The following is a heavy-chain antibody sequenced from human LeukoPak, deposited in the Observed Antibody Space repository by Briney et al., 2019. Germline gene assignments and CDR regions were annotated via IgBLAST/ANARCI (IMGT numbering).Heavy chain of an antibody. J-gene: IGHJ6*03. CDR3: ARGQDFWSGPRMDV. D-gene: IGHD3-3*01. Sequence: SETLSLTCTVSGGSISSSSYYWGWIRQPPGKGLEWIGSIYYSGSTYYNPSLKSRVTISVDTSKNQFSLKLSSVTAADTAVYYCARGQDFWSGPRMDVWGKGTTVTVSS. V-gene: IGHV4-39*07. CDR2: IYYSGST. CDR1: GGSISSSSYY.